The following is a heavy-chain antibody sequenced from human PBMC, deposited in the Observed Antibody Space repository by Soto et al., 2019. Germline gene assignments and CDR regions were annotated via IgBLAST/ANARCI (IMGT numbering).Heavy chain of an antibody. CDR3: ARDPRGEVAVEFGWLDP. CDR2: IYPGDSDT. CDR1: GYSFTSYW. V-gene: IGHV5-51*01. Sequence: RGESLKISCKGSGYSFTSYWIGWVRQMPGKGLEWMGIIYPGDSDTRYSPSFQGQVTISADKSISTAYLQWSSLKASDTAMYYCARDPRGEVAVEFGWLDPWGQGTLVTVYS. J-gene: IGHJ5*02. D-gene: IGHD6-19*01.